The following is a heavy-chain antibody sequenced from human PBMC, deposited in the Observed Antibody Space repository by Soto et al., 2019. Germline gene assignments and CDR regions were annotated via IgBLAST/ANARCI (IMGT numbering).Heavy chain of an antibody. Sequence: QVQLVQSGAEVKKPGSSVKVSCNASGGTFSSYTISWVRQAPGQGLEWMGRIIPILGIANYAQKFQGRVTITADKSTSTAYMELSSLRSEDTAVYYCARSCSGGSCLSDYWGQGTLVTVSS. CDR3: ARSCSGGSCLSDY. CDR1: GGTFSSYT. V-gene: IGHV1-69*02. D-gene: IGHD2-15*01. J-gene: IGHJ4*02. CDR2: IIPILGIA.